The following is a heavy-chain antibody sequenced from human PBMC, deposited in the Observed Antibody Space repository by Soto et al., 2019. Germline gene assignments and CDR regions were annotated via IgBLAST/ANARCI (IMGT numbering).Heavy chain of an antibody. V-gene: IGHV1-8*01. D-gene: IGHD6-6*01. CDR3: ARVPRIAARRGRVYYYGMDV. Sequence: ASVKVSRKASGYTFTSYDINWVRQATGQGLEWMGWMNPNSGNTGYAQKFQGRVTMTRNTSISTAYMELSSLRSEDTAVYYCARVPRIAARRGRVYYYGMDVWGQGTTVTVSS. CDR1: GYTFTSYD. CDR2: MNPNSGNT. J-gene: IGHJ6*02.